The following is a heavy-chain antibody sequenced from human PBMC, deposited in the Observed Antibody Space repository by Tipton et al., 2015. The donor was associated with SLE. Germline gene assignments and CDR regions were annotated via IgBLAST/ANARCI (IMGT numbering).Heavy chain of an antibody. CDR2: IYASGST. CDR1: DGSISDYY. Sequence: LSLTCTVSDGSISDYYWTWIRQPAGEGLEWIGRIYASGSTNYNPSLRSRAAMSVDTSKSHFSLKLTSVTAADTAVYYCATTNWVEMATSDAFDIWGQGTMVTVSS. CDR3: ATTNWVEMATSDAFDI. J-gene: IGHJ3*02. V-gene: IGHV4-4*07. D-gene: IGHD5-24*01.